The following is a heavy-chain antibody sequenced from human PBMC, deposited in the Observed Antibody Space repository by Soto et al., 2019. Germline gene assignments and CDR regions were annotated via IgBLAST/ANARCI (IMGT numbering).Heavy chain of an antibody. D-gene: IGHD3-3*01. J-gene: IGHJ4*02. CDR2: FDPEDGET. V-gene: IGHV1-24*01. CDR1: GYTLTELS. CDR3: ATPGLRFLEWLFYY. Sequence: GASVKVSCKVSGYTLTELSMHWVRQAPGKGLEWMGGFDPEDGETIYAQKFQGRVTMTEDTSTDTAYMELSSLRSEDTAVYYCATPGLRFLEWLFYYWGQGTLVTVSS.